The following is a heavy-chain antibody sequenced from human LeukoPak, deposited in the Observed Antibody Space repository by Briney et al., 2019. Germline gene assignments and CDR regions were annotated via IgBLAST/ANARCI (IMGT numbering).Heavy chain of an antibody. CDR3: AKVCLSKVGAINYFDY. Sequence: GGSLRLSCAASGFTVSSNYMSWVRQAPGKGLEWVSAISGSGGSTYYADSVKGRFTISRDNSKNTLYLQMNSLRAEDTAVYYCAKVCLSKVGAINYFDYWGQGTLVTVSS. V-gene: IGHV3-23*01. CDR2: ISGSGGST. D-gene: IGHD1-26*01. J-gene: IGHJ4*02. CDR1: GFTVSSNY.